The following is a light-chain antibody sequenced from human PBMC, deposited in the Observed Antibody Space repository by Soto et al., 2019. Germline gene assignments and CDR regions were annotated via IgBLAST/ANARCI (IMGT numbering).Light chain of an antibody. CDR1: QSVSSN. CDR3: QQYNNFWT. J-gene: IGKJ1*01. Sequence: EIVMTQSPATLSVSPGETATLSCRASQSVSSNLAWYQQKPGQAPRLLIYGTSTRATDIPARFSGSGSGTEFTLTISSLQSEDFAVYYCQQYNNFWTFGQGTKVEL. CDR2: GTS. V-gene: IGKV3-15*01.